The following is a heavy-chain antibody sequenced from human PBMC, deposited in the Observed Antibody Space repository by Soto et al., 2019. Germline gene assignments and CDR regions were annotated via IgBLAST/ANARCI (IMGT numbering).Heavy chain of an antibody. Sequence: VQLVESGGGLVQPGGSLRLSCAASGFTFSNAWMSWVRQAPGKGLEWVGRIKSKTDGGTTDYAAPVKGRFTISRDDSKNTLYLQMNSLKTEDTAVYYCTTDPTHPYNWNYFNYYYYGMDVWGQGTTVTVSS. CDR3: TTDPTHPYNWNYFNYYYYGMDV. CDR1: GFTFSNAW. D-gene: IGHD1-7*01. CDR2: IKSKTDGGTT. J-gene: IGHJ6*02. V-gene: IGHV3-15*01.